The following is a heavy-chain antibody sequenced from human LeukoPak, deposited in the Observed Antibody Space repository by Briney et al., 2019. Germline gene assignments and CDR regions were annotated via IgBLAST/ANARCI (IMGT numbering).Heavy chain of an antibody. CDR3: AKALDLRWRGSYYYYGMDV. D-gene: IGHD4-23*01. Sequence: GGSLRLSCAASGFTFSSYSMNWVRQAPGKGLEWVSAISGSGGSTYYADSVKGRFTISRDNSKNTLYLQMNSLRAEDTAVYYCAKALDLRWRGSYYYYGMDVWGQGTTVTVSS. CDR2: ISGSGGST. J-gene: IGHJ6*02. V-gene: IGHV3-23*01. CDR1: GFTFSSYS.